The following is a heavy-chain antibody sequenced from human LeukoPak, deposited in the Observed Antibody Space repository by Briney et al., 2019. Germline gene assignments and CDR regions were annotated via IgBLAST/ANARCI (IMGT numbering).Heavy chain of an antibody. CDR1: GFTFSSYA. Sequence: GGSLRLSCAASGFTFSSYAMHWVRQAPGKGLEWVAVISYDGSKRYYADAVKGRFTISRDNSKNTLYLQMNSLRAEDTAVYYCAKDQYYYDSSGYYPIQHWGQGTLVTVSS. CDR3: AKDQYYYDSSGYYPIQH. J-gene: IGHJ1*01. CDR2: ISYDGSKR. V-gene: IGHV3-30-3*01. D-gene: IGHD3-22*01.